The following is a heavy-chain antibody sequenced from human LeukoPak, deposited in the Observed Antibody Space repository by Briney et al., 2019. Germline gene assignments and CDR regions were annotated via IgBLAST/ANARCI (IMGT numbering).Heavy chain of an antibody. CDR3: ARGVGAPDY. J-gene: IGHJ4*02. V-gene: IGHV6-1*01. CDR2: TYYRSKWYN. CDR1: GDSVSRDSAA. D-gene: IGHD1-26*01. Sequence: SQTLSLTCAISGDSVSRDSAAWNWIRRSPSRGLEWLGRTYYRSKWYNDYAVSVKGRININPDTSKNQFSLQLSSVTPEDTAVYYCARGVGAPDYWGQGALVTVSS.